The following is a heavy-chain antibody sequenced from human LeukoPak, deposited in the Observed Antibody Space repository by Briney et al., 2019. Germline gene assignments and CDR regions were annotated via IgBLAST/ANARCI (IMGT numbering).Heavy chain of an antibody. CDR1: PTTFDTDY. CDR3: ARALFPSDSSSWGDY. Sequence: GGSLRLSCAASPTTFDTDYMTWVRQTPEKGLEWVANINQDGSETNYVDSVKGRFTISRDNAKKSLYLQMNSLRAEDTAVYYCARALFPSDSSSWGDYWGQGTLVTVSS. CDR2: INQDGSET. D-gene: IGHD6-13*01. J-gene: IGHJ4*02. V-gene: IGHV3-7*03.